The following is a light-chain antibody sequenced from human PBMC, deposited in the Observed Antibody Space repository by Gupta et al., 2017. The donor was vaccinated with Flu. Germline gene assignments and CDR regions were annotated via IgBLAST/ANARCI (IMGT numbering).Light chain of an antibody. CDR2: LGS. CDR3: MQALQKGLT. V-gene: IGKV2-28*01. Sequence: DIVMTQSPLSLPVTPGEPASISCRSSQSLLHSNGYNYLDWYLQKPGQSPQLLIYLGSNRDSGVPDRFSGSGSGTDFTLKISRVEAEDVGVYYCMQALQKGLTFGGGTKVEIK. CDR1: QSLLHSNGYNY. J-gene: IGKJ4*01.